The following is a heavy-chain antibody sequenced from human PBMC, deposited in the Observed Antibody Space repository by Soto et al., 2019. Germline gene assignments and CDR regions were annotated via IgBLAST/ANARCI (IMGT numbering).Heavy chain of an antibody. V-gene: IGHV4-59*12. CDR3: ARTPSYYYGSGSLATKKNWFDP. Sequence: SETLSLTCTVSGGSISNFYWSWIRQPPGKGLEWIGYVYYTGSTSYNPSLKRRVTFSADSSRGQFSLRLNSVTAADTAVYYCARTPSYYYGSGSLATKKNWFDPWGQGTLVTVSS. CDR1: GGSISNFY. CDR2: VYYTGST. J-gene: IGHJ5*02. D-gene: IGHD3-10*01.